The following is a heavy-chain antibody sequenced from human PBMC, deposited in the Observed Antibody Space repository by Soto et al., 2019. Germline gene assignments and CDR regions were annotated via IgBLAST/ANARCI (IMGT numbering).Heavy chain of an antibody. CDR1: GYSISSGYY. D-gene: IGHD3-22*01. CDR2: IYHSGST. CDR3: ARDYYDSSGYEIGDAFDI. Sequence: SETLSRTCAVSGYSISSGYYWGWIRQPPGKGLEWIGRIYHSGSTHYTPSLKSRVTISVDTSKNQFSLKLSSVTAADPAVYYCARDYYDSSGYEIGDAFDIWGQGTMVTVSS. J-gene: IGHJ3*02. V-gene: IGHV4-38-2*02.